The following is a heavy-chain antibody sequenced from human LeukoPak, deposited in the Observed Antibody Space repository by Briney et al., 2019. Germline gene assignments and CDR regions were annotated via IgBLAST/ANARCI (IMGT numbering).Heavy chain of an antibody. CDR3: AYVCSSTSCRGAFDI. CDR2: IRYDGSNK. J-gene: IGHJ3*02. Sequence: PGGSLRLSCAASGFTFSSYGMHWVRQAPGKGLEWVAFIRYDGSNKYYADSVKGRFTISRDNSKNTLYLQMNSLRAEDTAVYYCAYVCSSTSCRGAFDIWGQGTMVTVSS. D-gene: IGHD2-2*01. V-gene: IGHV3-30*02. CDR1: GFTFSSYG.